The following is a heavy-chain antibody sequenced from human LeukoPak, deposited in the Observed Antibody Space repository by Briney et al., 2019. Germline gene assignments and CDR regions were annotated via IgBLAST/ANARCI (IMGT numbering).Heavy chain of an antibody. CDR3: ARAGLTVYNWFDP. D-gene: IGHD3-3*01. CDR1: GFTFSSHE. Sequence: GSLRLSCTASGFTFSSHEMNWIRQPPGKGLEWIGSIYHSGSTYYNPSLKSRVTISVDTSKNQFSLKLSSVTAADTAVYYCARAGLTVYNWFDPWGQGTLVTVSS. V-gene: IGHV4-39*02. CDR2: IYHSGST. J-gene: IGHJ5*02.